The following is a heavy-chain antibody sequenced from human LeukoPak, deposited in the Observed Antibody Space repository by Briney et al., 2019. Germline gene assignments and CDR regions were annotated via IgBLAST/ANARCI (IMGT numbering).Heavy chain of an antibody. CDR3: ARVSGRSGPFEY. D-gene: IGHD3-3*01. Sequence: ASVKVSCKASGYTLTGYYMHWVRQAPGQGLEWMGWMDPDGGGGTNYAQMFQGRVTMTRDTSINTAYMELSSLRSDDTAIYYCARVSGRSGPFEYWGQGTLVTVSS. CDR1: GYTLTGYY. V-gene: IGHV1-2*02. J-gene: IGHJ4*02. CDR2: MDPDGGGGT.